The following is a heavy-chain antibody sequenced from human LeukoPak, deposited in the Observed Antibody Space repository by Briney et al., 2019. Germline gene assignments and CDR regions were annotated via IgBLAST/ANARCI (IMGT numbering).Heavy chain of an antibody. CDR2: RYYSGSP. Sequence: SETLSLTCAVSGDSISSSNYYWGWIRQPPGKGLEWIGSRYYSGSPYYHPSLKSRSTISVDTSNNQFSLKLNSVTAADTAVYYCASALTIFGVAAFDYWGQGTLVTVSS. CDR1: GDSISSSNYY. V-gene: IGHV4-39*01. CDR3: ASALTIFGVAAFDY. J-gene: IGHJ4*02. D-gene: IGHD3-3*01.